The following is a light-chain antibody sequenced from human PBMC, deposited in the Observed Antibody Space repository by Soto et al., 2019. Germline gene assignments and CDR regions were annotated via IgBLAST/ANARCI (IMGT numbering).Light chain of an antibody. V-gene: IGKV3-20*01. CDR2: GTS. CDR3: QQYGSSPFT. J-gene: IGKJ3*01. Sequence: EIVLTQSPGTLSLSPGERATLSCRASQSVSSSYLAWYQQKPGQAPRLLIYGTSSRATGIPDRFSGSGSGTDFTLTISRLEPEDFAVYSCQQYGSSPFTFGPGTKVYFK. CDR1: QSVSSSY.